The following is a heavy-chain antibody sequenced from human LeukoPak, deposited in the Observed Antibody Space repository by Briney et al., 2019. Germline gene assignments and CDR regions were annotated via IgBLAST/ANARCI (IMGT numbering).Heavy chain of an antibody. CDR1: GGTFSSYA. V-gene: IGHV1-69*05. J-gene: IGHJ6*03. D-gene: IGHD3-3*01. CDR2: ITPIFGTA. CDR3: ARSGYSEAGYYYYYMDV. Sequence: SVKVSCKASGGTFSSYAISWVRQSPGQGLEWMGGITPIFGTANYAQKFQGRVTITTDESTSTAYMELSSLRSEDTAVYYCARSGYSEAGYYYYYMDVWGKGTTVTVSS.